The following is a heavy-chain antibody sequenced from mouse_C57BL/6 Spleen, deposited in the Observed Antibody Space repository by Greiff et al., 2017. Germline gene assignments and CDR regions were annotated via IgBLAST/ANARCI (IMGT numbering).Heavy chain of an antibody. V-gene: IGHV1-42*01. J-gene: IGHJ2*01. Sequence: VQLQQSGPELVKPGASVKISCKASGYSFTGYYMNWVKQSPEKSLEWIGEINPSTGGTTYNQKFKAKATLTVDKSSSTAYMQLKSLTSEDSAVYYCARESYYSSSYGYFDYWGQGTTLTVSS. CDR2: INPSTGGT. CDR1: GYSFTGYY. D-gene: IGHD1-1*01. CDR3: ARESYYSSSYGYFDY.